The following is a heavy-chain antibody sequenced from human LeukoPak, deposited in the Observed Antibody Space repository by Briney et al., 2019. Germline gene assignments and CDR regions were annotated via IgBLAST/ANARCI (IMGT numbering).Heavy chain of an antibody. D-gene: IGHD3-22*01. V-gene: IGHV4-30-2*01. CDR1: GGSISSGGYS. Sequence: PSQTLSLTCAVSGGSISSGGYSWSWIRQPPGKGLEWIGYIYHSGSTYYNPSLKSRVTISVDRSKNQFSLKLSSVTAADTAVYYCARGGNYYDSSGYSDVPYYFDYWGQGTLVTVS. CDR2: IYHSGST. CDR3: ARGGNYYDSSGYSDVPYYFDY. J-gene: IGHJ4*02.